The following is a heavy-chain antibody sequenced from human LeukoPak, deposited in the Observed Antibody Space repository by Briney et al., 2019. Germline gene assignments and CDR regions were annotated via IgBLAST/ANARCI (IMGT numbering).Heavy chain of an antibody. CDR1: GGSFSSYT. CDR3: ARGPSYSSSSESAEYFQH. Sequence: SVKVSCKASGGSFSSYTISWVRQAPGQGLEWMGRILPILAISHYAQKFQGRVTITADKSTTTTYMELSSLRSEDTAIYYCARGPSYSSSSESAEYFQHWGHGTQVTVSS. J-gene: IGHJ1*01. V-gene: IGHV1-69*02. D-gene: IGHD6-13*01. CDR2: ILPILAIS.